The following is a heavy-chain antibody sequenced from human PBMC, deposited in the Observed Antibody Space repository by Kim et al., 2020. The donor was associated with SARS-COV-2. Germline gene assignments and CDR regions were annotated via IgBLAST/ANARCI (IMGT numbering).Heavy chain of an antibody. J-gene: IGHJ4*02. CDR3: ARSMSGTYYVLYY. CDR2: ISSSGSTT. Sequence: GGSLRLSCAASGFTFSDYYMSWIRQAPGKGLEWVSYISSSGSTTYYADSVKGRFTVSRDNAKNSLYLQMNSLRAEDTAVYYCARSMSGTYYVLYYWGQGTLVTVSS. D-gene: IGHD1-26*01. V-gene: IGHV3-11*01. CDR1: GFTFSDYY.